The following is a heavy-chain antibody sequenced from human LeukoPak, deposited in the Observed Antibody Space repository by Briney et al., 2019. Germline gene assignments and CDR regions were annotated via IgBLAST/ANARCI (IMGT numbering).Heavy chain of an antibody. CDR3: ARTPPFSYDRNVGGAPFDF. D-gene: IGHD3-22*01. V-gene: IGHV1-18*04. CDR2: TTAYSGDT. Sequence: ASVNLSCKASGYTFASYGISLVRQAHGQGHELVGWTTAYSGDTNYAQKVQGRVHLTTATSTRTAYMELRTLRSEDTAVYYWARTPPFSYDRNVGGAPFDFWGQGTMLIVS. CDR1: GYTFASYG. J-gene: IGHJ3*01.